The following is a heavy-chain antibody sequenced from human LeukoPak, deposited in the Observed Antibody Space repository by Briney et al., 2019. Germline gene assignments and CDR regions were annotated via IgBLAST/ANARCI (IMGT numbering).Heavy chain of an antibody. CDR3: ASRGDDYGDYPSAFDI. Sequence: ASVKVSCKASGYTFTSYGISWVRQAPGQGLEWMGWISAYNGNTNYAQKLQGRVTMTTDTSTSTAYMELRSLRSDATAVYYCASRGDDYGDYPSAFDIWGQGTMVTVSS. V-gene: IGHV1-18*01. J-gene: IGHJ3*02. CDR1: GYTFTSYG. D-gene: IGHD4-17*01. CDR2: ISAYNGNT.